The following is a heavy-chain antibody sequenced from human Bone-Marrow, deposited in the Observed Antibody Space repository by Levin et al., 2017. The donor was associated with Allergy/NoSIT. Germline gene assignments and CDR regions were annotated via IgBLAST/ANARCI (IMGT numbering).Heavy chain of an antibody. CDR1: GDSVSSNSAA. Sequence: QTLSLTCAISGDSVSSNSAAWTWIRQSPSRGLEWLGRTFYRSKWYNNYAESVRSRITINPDTSQNQFSLQLNSVTPEDTAVYYCARDGGGAGAVAGKNEAFDIWGQGTMVTVSS. D-gene: IGHD6-19*01. CDR3: ARDGGGAGAVAGKNEAFDI. CDR2: TFYRSKWYN. J-gene: IGHJ3*02. V-gene: IGHV6-1*01.